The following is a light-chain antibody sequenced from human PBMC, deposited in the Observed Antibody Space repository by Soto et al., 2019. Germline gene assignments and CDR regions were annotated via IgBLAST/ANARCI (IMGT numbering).Light chain of an antibody. CDR3: QQLHSYPIT. Sequence: DIQMTQSPSSLSASVGDRVTITCRASQSISSYLNWYQQKPGKAPKLLIYAASSLQSGVPSRFSGSGSGTDFTLTISSLQPEDFATYYCQQLHSYPITFGQGTRLEI. CDR1: QSISSY. CDR2: AAS. J-gene: IGKJ5*01. V-gene: IGKV1-39*01.